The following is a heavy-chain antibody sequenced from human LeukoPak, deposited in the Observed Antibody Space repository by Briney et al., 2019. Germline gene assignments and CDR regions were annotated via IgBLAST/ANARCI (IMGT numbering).Heavy chain of an antibody. D-gene: IGHD2-21*02. V-gene: IGHV3-30*18. Sequence: GRSLRLSCAASGFTFRSYGMHWVRQAPGKGLEWVAVISYDGSNKYYGDSVKGRFTISRDNSKNTLYLQMNSLRAEDTAVYYCAKDLERHIVVVTASAVDYWGQGTLVTVSS. CDR1: GFTFRSYG. CDR2: ISYDGSNK. J-gene: IGHJ4*02. CDR3: AKDLERHIVVVTASAVDY.